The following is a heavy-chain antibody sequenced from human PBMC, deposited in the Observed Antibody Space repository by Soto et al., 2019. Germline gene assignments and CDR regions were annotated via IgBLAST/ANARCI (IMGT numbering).Heavy chain of an antibody. CDR1: GYSFSSYW. V-gene: IGHV5-10-1*03. Sequence: EVQLVQPGAEVKKPGESLKISCKGSGYSFSSYWISWVRQMPGKGLEWMGKIDPSDSYTSYSPSFQGHATISADQSISTASVQWSSLKASDTAMDYCARRTQYCSGGSCYLYFDYWGQGTLVSVSS. D-gene: IGHD2-15*01. CDR3: ARRTQYCSGGSCYLYFDY. CDR2: IDPSDSYT. J-gene: IGHJ4*02.